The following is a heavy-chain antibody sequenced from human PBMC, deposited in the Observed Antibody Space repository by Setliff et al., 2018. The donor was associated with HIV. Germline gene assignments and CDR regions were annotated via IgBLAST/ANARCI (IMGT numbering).Heavy chain of an antibody. Sequence: SSETLSLTCTVSGGSISNSNYFWGWIRQPPGKGLEWIGRIYSSGSTYYQPSLQGRVSMSIDSSKNHFSLSLRYVTAADTAVYYCARHLEYRGAYYYYYMDVWGKGTTVTVSS. CDR2: IYSSGST. CDR3: ARHLEYRGAYYYYYMDV. V-gene: IGHV4-39*01. CDR1: GGSISNSNYF. J-gene: IGHJ6*03. D-gene: IGHD2-2*02.